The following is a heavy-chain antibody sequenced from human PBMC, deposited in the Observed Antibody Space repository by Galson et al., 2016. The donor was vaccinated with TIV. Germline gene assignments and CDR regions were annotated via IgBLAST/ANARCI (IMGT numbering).Heavy chain of an antibody. CDR3: ARYYYDRGGYSYESRDFFDY. J-gene: IGHJ4*02. Sequence: LRLSCAASGFTFDDYAMTWVRQVPGKGLEWVSGINWNGVSTDYAESVKGRFTISRDNAKNTLYLQMNSLRAEDTALYYCARYYYDRGGYSYESRDFFDYWGQGTLLTVSS. V-gene: IGHV3-20*04. CDR2: INWNGVST. D-gene: IGHD3-22*01. CDR1: GFTFDDYA.